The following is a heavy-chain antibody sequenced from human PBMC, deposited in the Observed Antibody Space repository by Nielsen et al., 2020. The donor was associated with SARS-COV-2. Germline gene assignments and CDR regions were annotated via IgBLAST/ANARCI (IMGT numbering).Heavy chain of an antibody. J-gene: IGHJ4*02. CDR1: GFTFSSYS. Sequence: GESLKISCAASGFTFSSYSMNWVRQAPGKGLEWVSVIGTSGGSTKHADSVKGRFTISRDNSKNTLYLHMNSLRADDTAVYYCAKGDGNNWSPFLYLDYWGQGTLVTVSS. CDR3: AKGDGNNWSPFLYLDY. D-gene: IGHD1-1*01. CDR2: IGTSGGST. V-gene: IGHV3-23*01.